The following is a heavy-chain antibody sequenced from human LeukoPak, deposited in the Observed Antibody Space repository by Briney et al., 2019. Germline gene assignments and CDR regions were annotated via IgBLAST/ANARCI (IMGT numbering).Heavy chain of an antibody. CDR1: GGSISSYY. CDR2: IYYSGST. V-gene: IGHV4-59*12. J-gene: IGHJ6*03. Sequence: KPSETLSLTCTVSGGSISSYYWSWIRQPPGKGLEWIGYIYYSGSTYYSPSLKSRVTISVDTSKNQFSLKLSSVTAADTAVYYCARAHGIAYYYYMDVWGKGTTVTVSS. CDR3: ARAHGIAYYYYMDV. D-gene: IGHD1-14*01.